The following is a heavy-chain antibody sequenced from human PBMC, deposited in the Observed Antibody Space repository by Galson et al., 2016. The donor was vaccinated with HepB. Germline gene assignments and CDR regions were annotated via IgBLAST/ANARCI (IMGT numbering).Heavy chain of an antibody. D-gene: IGHD4-23*01. CDR2: ISDSGDRT. CDR1: GFTLSTSS. Sequence: SLRLSCAVSGFTLSTSSMSWVRQAPGKGLEWVSSISDSGDRTYYADSVKGRFTISRDNSKNTLYLQMNSLRAEDTAVYYCAKLSVGTLFDPWGQGTLVTVS. CDR3: AKLSVGTLFDP. J-gene: IGHJ5*02. V-gene: IGHV3-23*01.